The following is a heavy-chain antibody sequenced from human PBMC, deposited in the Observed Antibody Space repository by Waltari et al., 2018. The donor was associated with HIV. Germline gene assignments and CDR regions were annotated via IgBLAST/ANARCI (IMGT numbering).Heavy chain of an antibody. CDR3: ATGPDHYCDF. Sequence: EVQLEQSGAEMKKPGESLRISCKGSGYNFSRYWISWVRQIPGKGLEWMGLLFPRDSTNRYSPSFRGQVTSSADKSINTTYLQWTTLKASDSAMYYCATGPDHYCDFWGQGTQVTVSS. J-gene: IGHJ4*02. CDR1: GYNFSRYW. CDR2: LFPRDSTN. V-gene: IGHV5-51*01. D-gene: IGHD4-4*01.